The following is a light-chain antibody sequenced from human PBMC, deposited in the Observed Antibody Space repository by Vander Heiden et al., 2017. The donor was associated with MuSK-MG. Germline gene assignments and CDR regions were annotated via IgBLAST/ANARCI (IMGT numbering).Light chain of an antibody. CDR1: QSVSSSY. V-gene: IGKV3-20*01. Sequence: EMLLPQSPGTLSLSPGERATLSCRASQSVSSSYVGWYQQKARQPPRLLIDGASSRAIGIADRCSGRGSGTDCTLSISRLEPEHLAVYYCQQDGSAPLTFGGGTKVEIK. J-gene: IGKJ4*01. CDR3: QQDGSAPLT. CDR2: GAS.